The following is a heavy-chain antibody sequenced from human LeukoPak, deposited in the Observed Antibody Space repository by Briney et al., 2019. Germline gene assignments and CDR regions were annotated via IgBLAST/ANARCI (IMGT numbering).Heavy chain of an antibody. D-gene: IGHD3-22*01. Sequence: SVKVSCEASGGTFSSYAISWVRQAPGQGLECMGRIIPIFGTANYAQQFQGRVTFTTDESTSTAYMELSRLRSEDTAVYYCARDRNYYDTSFDYWGQGTLVTVSS. J-gene: IGHJ4*02. CDR1: GGTFSSYA. V-gene: IGHV1-69*05. CDR2: IIPIFGTA. CDR3: ARDRNYYDTSFDY.